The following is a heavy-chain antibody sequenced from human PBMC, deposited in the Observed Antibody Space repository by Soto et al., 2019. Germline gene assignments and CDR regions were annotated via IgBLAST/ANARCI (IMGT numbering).Heavy chain of an antibody. CDR3: ARAYCSDTSCPPGGY. V-gene: IGHV1-3*01. CDR2: INAGNGYT. J-gene: IGHJ4*02. Sequence: GASVKVSCNASGYSFTNMAIHWVRQAPGQRLEWMGWINAGNGYTKYSQRFQGRVTITKDTSANTAYMELSSLRSEDTAVFYCARAYCSDTSCPPGGYWGQGTLVTVSS. D-gene: IGHD2-2*01. CDR1: GYSFTNMA.